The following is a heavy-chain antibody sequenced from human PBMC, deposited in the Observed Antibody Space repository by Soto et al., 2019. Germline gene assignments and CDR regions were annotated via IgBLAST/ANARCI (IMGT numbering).Heavy chain of an antibody. Sequence: PGGSLRLSCAASGFTVSSNYMSWVRQAPGKGLEWVSVIYSGGSTYYADSVKGRFTISRDNAKNTLYLQMNSLRDEDTAVYYCARDREYYDILTGYSTDGMDVWGQGTTVTVSS. CDR1: GFTVSSNY. D-gene: IGHD3-9*01. CDR3: ARDREYYDILTGYSTDGMDV. CDR2: IYSGGST. J-gene: IGHJ6*02. V-gene: IGHV3-66*01.